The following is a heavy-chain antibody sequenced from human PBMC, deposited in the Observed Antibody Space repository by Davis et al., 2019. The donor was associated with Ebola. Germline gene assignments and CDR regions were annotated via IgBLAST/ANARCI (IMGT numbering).Heavy chain of an antibody. D-gene: IGHD2-15*01. J-gene: IGHJ4*02. CDR2: INHSGST. CDR3: ARRDCSGGSCYSFDY. Sequence: PGGSLRLSCAVYGGSFSGYYWSWIRQPPGKVLDWIGEINHSGSTNYNPSLKSRVTISVDTYKNQFSLKLSSVTAADTAVYYCARRDCSGGSCYSFDYWGQGTLVTVSS. CDR1: GGSFSGYY. V-gene: IGHV4-34*01.